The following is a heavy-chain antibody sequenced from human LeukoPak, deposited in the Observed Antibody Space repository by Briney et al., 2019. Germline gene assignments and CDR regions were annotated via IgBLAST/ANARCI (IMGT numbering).Heavy chain of an antibody. V-gene: IGHV3-21*01. J-gene: IGHJ6*02. CDR1: GLTFSSYS. CDR3: GGPGASDYGMDV. CDR2: ISSSSFYI. D-gene: IGHD3-10*01. Sequence: GGCLRLSCLASGLTFSSYSMNWVRQAPGKGLEWVSSISSSSFYIYYADSVKGRFTISRDNANNSLYLQMNSLRAEDTAVYYCGGPGASDYGMDVWGQGTTVTVSS.